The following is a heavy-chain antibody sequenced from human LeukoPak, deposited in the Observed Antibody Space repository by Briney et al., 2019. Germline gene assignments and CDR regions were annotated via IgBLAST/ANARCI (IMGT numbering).Heavy chain of an antibody. CDR1: GFTFSTYA. V-gene: IGHV3-30*02. J-gene: IGHJ4*02. CDR2: IRYDGSRK. D-gene: IGHD5-18*01. Sequence: PGGSLRLSCAASGFTFSTYAMHWVRQAPGKGLEWVAFIRYDGSRKYYADFVEGRFTISRDNSRNTLYLQMNSLRAEDTAVYYCAKDHQEFMDTAMGYHYRGQGTLVTVSS. CDR3: AKDHQEFMDTAMGYHY.